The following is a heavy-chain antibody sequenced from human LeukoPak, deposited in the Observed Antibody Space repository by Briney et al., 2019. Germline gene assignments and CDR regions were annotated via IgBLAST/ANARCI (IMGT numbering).Heavy chain of an antibody. CDR3: ARDITPGEAAAGTSLTFDI. CDR2: IRSSRSYI. CDR1: GFTLRSYS. V-gene: IGHV3-21*01. D-gene: IGHD6-13*01. J-gene: IGHJ3*02. Sequence: GGSLRLSCAASGFTLRSYSMNGVRQAPGKGREGVSSIRSSRSYIYYADSVKGRFTISRDNAKNALYLQMNSPRAEDTALYYCARDITPGEAAAGTSLTFDIWGQGTMVTVSS.